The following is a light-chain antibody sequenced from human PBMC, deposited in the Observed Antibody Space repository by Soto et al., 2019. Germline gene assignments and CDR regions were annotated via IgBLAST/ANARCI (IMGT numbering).Light chain of an antibody. CDR2: AAS. CDR3: QKYSSVPV. V-gene: IGKV1-27*01. J-gene: IGKJ3*01. CDR1: QDIRNF. Sequence: DIQMTQSPTSLSASVGDRVTITCRASQDIRNFVAWYQQKQGKAPKLLIYAASTLQSGVPSRFSGSGSGTDFTLTTNSLQPEDVATYSCQKYSSVPVFGPGTKVESK.